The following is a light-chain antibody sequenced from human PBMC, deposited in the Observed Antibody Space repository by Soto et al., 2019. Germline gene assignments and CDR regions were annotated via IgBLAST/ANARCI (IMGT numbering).Light chain of an antibody. CDR3: QQYGTSPRT. V-gene: IGKV3-20*01. CDR2: GVS. CDR1: QSVRSSY. J-gene: IGKJ1*01. Sequence: EIVLTQSPGTLSLSPGERATLSCRASQSVRSSYLAWYQQKLGQAPRLLIYGVSNRATGIPDRFSGSGSGTDCTLTISRLESEDFAVYYCQQYGTSPRTFGQGTKVEIK.